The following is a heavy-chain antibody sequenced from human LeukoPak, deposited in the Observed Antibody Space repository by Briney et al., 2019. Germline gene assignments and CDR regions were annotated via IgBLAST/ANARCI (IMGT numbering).Heavy chain of an antibody. V-gene: IGHV1-18*01. CDR3: ARDGIAARPRRWPFDD. J-gene: IGHJ4*02. CDR2: ISAYNGNT. D-gene: IGHD6-6*01. Sequence: ASVKVSCKASGYTFTSYAMHWVRQAPGQRLEWMGWISAYNGNTNYAQKLQGRVTMTTDTSTSTAYMELRSLRSDDTAVYYCARDGIAARPRRWPFDDWGQGTLVTVSS. CDR1: GYTFTSYA.